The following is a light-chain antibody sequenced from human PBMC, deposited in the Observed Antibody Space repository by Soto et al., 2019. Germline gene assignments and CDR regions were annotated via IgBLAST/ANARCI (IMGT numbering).Light chain of an antibody. CDR1: SSDVGVYNY. V-gene: IGLV2-11*01. J-gene: IGLJ1*01. CDR2: DVS. CDR3: CSYAGSYTFV. Sequence: QSALTQPRPVSGSPGQSVTISCTGASSDVGVYNYVSWYQQYPGKAPKIMIYDVSKRPSGVPDRFSGSKSDNTASLTISGLQAEDEADYYCCSYAGSYTFVFGIGTKV.